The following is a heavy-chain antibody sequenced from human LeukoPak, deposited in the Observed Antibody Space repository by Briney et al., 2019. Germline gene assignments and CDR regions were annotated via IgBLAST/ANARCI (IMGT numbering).Heavy chain of an antibody. D-gene: IGHD3-10*01. J-gene: IGHJ4*02. CDR1: GFTFSSYG. Sequence: PGRSLRLSCAASGFTFSSYGMHWVRQAPGKGLEWVAAISYDGSNKYYADSVKGRFTISRDNSKNTLYLQMNSLRAEDTAVYYCAKVPGPYYYGSGSYYDYWGQGTLVTVSS. V-gene: IGHV3-30*18. CDR2: ISYDGSNK. CDR3: AKVPGPYYYGSGSYYDY.